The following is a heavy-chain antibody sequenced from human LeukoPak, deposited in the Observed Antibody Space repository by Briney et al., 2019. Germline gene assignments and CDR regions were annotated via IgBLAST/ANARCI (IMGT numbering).Heavy chain of an antibody. CDR3: ARGLIVVAHDAFDI. Sequence: GGSLRLSCAASGFTFNNYTMHWVRQAPGKGLEWVAIISYDGRGNYDADSVKGRFTISRDNSKNTLYLQMNSLRAEDTAVYYCARGLIVVAHDAFDIWGQGTMVTVSS. J-gene: IGHJ3*02. V-gene: IGHV3-30*14. D-gene: IGHD3-22*01. CDR1: GFTFNNYT. CDR2: ISYDGRGN.